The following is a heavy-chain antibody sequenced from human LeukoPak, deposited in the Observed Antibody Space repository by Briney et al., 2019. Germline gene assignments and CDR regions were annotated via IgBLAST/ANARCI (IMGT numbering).Heavy chain of an antibody. D-gene: IGHD7-27*01. Sequence: SETLSLTCTVSGDSITPYYWSWIRQSPGGSLEYIGFISDTGTTNYNPSLRGRVSISVDTSKSQFSLKLKSVTAADSAIYYCTRTFTGAHYYYIPVWGAGTTDTVSS. CDR2: ISDTGTT. V-gene: IGHV4-59*08. J-gene: IGHJ6*03. CDR1: GDSITPYY. CDR3: TRTFTGAHYYYIPV.